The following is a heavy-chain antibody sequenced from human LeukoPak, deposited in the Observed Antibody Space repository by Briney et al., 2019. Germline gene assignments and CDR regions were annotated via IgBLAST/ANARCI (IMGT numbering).Heavy chain of an antibody. V-gene: IGHV1-8*01. CDR2: MNPNSGNT. CDR3: ARAYFDFWGYYYGMDV. Sequence: ASVKVSCKASGYTFTSYDINWVRQATGQRLEWMGWMNPNSGNTGYAQKFQGRVTMTRNTSISTAYMELSSLRSEDTAVYYCARAYFDFWGYYYGMDVWGQGTTVTVSS. D-gene: IGHD3-9*01. J-gene: IGHJ6*02. CDR1: GYTFTSYD.